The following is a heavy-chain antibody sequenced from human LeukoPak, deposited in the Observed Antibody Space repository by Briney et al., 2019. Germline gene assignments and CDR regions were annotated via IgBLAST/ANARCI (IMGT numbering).Heavy chain of an antibody. V-gene: IGHV3-23*01. CDR1: GFTFSTYA. Sequence: GGSLRLSCAASGFTFSTYAMSWVRQAPGKGLEWVPGINGSGGSTYYADSVKGRFTISRDNSKNTLYLQMNSLRAEDTALYYCAKLHHFDWLLVSNWFDPWGQGTLVTVSS. CDR2: INGSGGST. D-gene: IGHD3-9*01. CDR3: AKLHHFDWLLVSNWFDP. J-gene: IGHJ5*02.